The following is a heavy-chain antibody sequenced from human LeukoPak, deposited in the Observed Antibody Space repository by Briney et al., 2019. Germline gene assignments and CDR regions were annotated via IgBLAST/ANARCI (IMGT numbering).Heavy chain of an antibody. CDR3: ARPLQGIVGATGFDY. Sequence: GESLEISCQGSEYSFATYWIAWLRQMPGKGLEWMGIIYPSDSDTRYSPSFQGQVTISADKSIKTAYLQWSSLKASDTAMYYCARPLQGIVGATGFDYWGQGTLVTVSS. CDR2: IYPSDSDT. CDR1: EYSFATYW. V-gene: IGHV5-51*01. J-gene: IGHJ4*02. D-gene: IGHD1-26*01.